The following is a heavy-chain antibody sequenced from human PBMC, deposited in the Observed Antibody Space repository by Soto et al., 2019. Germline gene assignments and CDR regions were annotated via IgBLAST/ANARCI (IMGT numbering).Heavy chain of an antibody. V-gene: IGHV3-74*01. CDR2: IHSDGSST. CDR3: AIGDRGAFHL. CDR1: GFTFSYYW. J-gene: IGHJ3*01. Sequence: EVQLVESGGGLVRPGGSLRLSCAASGFTFSYYWMHWVRQAPGKGLVWVSRIHSDGSSTTYADFVKGRFIISRDNARNTVDLQMNSVTVEDTAVYYGAIGDRGAFHLWGQGTVVTVSS. D-gene: IGHD3-10*01.